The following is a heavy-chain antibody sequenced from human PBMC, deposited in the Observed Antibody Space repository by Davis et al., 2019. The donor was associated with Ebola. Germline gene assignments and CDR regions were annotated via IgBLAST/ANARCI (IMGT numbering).Heavy chain of an antibody. V-gene: IGHV3-9*01. CDR3: AKDIGVSYYYYGMDV. CDR1: GFTFDAYA. J-gene: IGHJ6*02. D-gene: IGHD3-10*01. Sequence: PGGSLRLSCPASGFTFDAYAMHWVRQAPGKGLEWVSGISWNSGSIGYADSVKCRFTISRDNAKNSLYLQMNSLRAEDTALYYCAKDIGVSYYYYGMDVWGQGTTVTVSS. CDR2: ISWNSGSI.